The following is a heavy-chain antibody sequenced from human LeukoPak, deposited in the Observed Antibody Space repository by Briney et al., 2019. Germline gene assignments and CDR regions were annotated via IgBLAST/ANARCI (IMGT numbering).Heavy chain of an antibody. CDR2: IYIGDSET. V-gene: IGHV5-51*01. D-gene: IGHD5-24*01. CDR3: ARLEMATITSFDY. J-gene: IGHJ4*02. Sequence: GESLKISCKGSGYSFSTDWIGWVRQMPGKGLEWMGIIYIGDSETRYSPSFQGQVTISADMSISTAYLQWSGLKASDTAMYYCARLEMATITSFDYWGQGTLVTVSS. CDR1: GYSFSTDW.